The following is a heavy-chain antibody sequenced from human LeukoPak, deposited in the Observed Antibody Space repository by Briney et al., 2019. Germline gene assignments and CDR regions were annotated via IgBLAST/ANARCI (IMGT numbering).Heavy chain of an antibody. D-gene: IGHD3-22*01. J-gene: IGHJ4*02. Sequence: GGSLRLSCAASGFTFSSYWMHWVRQAPGKGLVWVSRINSDGSSTSYADSVKGRFTISRDNAKNTLYLRMNSLRAEDTAVYYCARGPLTHYYDSSGYYYSAFFDYWGQGTLVTVSS. V-gene: IGHV3-74*01. CDR2: INSDGSST. CDR1: GFTFSSYW. CDR3: ARGPLTHYYDSSGYYYSAFFDY.